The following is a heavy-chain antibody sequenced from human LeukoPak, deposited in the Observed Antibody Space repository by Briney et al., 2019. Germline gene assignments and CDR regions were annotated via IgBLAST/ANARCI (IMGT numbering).Heavy chain of an antibody. Sequence: ASAKVSCKASGYTFTGYYMHWVRQAPGQGLEWMGRINPNSGGTNYAQKFQGRVTMTKDTSISTAYMELSRLRSDDTAVYYCARDLEREQLGYYYYYYMDVWGKGTTVTVSS. CDR2: INPNSGGT. D-gene: IGHD6-13*01. CDR1: GYTFTGYY. V-gene: IGHV1-2*06. J-gene: IGHJ6*03. CDR3: ARDLEREQLGYYYYYYMDV.